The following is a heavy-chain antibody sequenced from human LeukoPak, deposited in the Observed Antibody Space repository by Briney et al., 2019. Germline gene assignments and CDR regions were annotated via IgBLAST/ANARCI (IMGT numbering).Heavy chain of an antibody. D-gene: IGHD1-7*01. Sequence: PGGSLRLSCAASGFTFSSYGMAWVRQAPGKGLEWVSAISGSGGSTYYADSVKGRFTISRDNSKNTLYLQMNSLRAEDTAVYYCAKHPQAGTSGVVDHWGQGTLVSVSS. V-gene: IGHV3-23*01. CDR1: GFTFSSYG. CDR3: AKHPQAGTSGVVDH. J-gene: IGHJ4*02. CDR2: ISGSGGST.